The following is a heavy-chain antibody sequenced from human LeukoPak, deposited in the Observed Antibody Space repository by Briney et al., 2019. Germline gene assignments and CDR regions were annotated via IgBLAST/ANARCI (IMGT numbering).Heavy chain of an antibody. CDR2: IYYSGST. D-gene: IGHD6-13*01. Sequence: PSETLSLTCTVSGGSISSYYWSWIRQPPGKGLEWIGYIYYSGSTNYSPSLKSRVTISLDTSKNQFSLKLTSVTAADTAVYYCSRATSSWRPFDYWGQGTLVTVSS. V-gene: IGHV4-59*01. CDR1: GGSISSYY. CDR3: SRATSSWRPFDY. J-gene: IGHJ4*02.